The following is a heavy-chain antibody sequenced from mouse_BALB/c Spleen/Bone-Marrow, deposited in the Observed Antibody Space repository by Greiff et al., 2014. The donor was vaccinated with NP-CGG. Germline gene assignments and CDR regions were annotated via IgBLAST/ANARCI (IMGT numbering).Heavy chain of an antibody. J-gene: IGHJ4*01. V-gene: IGHV2-9*02. D-gene: IGHD1-2*01. Sequence: QVQLKESGPGLVAPSQSLSITCTVSGFSLTNYGVHWVRQPPGKGLEWLGVIWADGSTNYYSALMSRLSISKDNSKSQVFFKMNSLQTDDTAMYYCARITTATGDMDYWGQGTSVTVSS. CDR1: GFSLTNYG. CDR2: IWADGST. CDR3: ARITTATGDMDY.